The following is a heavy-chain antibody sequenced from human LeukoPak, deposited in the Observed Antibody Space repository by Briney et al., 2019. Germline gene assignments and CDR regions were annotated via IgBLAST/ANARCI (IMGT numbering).Heavy chain of an antibody. CDR2: IYSGGST. D-gene: IGHD4-17*01. Sequence: GGSLRLSCAASGFTFSSNYMSWVRQAPGKGLEWVSVIYSGGSTYYADSVKGRFTISRDNSKNTLYLQMTSLRAEDTAVYYCARDSVTVTTLGYYYGMDVWGKGTTVTVSS. V-gene: IGHV3-53*01. J-gene: IGHJ6*04. CDR1: GFTFSSNY. CDR3: ARDSVTVTTLGYYYGMDV.